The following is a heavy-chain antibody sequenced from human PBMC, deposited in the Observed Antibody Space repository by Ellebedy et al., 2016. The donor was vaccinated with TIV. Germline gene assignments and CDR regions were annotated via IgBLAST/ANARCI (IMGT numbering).Heavy chain of an antibody. V-gene: IGHV1-18*04. D-gene: IGHD3-9*01. Sequence: AASVKVSCKASGYTFTSYGISWVRQAPGQGLEWMGWISAYNGNTNYAQKLQGRVTMTTDTSTSTAYMELRSLRSDDTAVYYCARDVPYYDILTGKGDYYGMDVWGQGTTVTVSS. CDR3: ARDVPYYDILTGKGDYYGMDV. CDR1: GYTFTSYG. J-gene: IGHJ6*02. CDR2: ISAYNGNT.